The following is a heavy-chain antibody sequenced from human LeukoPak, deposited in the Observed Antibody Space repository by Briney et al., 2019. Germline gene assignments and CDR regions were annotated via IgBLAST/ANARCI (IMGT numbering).Heavy chain of an antibody. D-gene: IGHD3-10*01. CDR3: ARVLDPTMVRGGGDFDY. CDR1: GYTFTNYY. CDR2: INAGNGNT. V-gene: IGHV1-3*01. Sequence: ASVKVSCKASGYTFTNYYMHWVRQAPGQRLEWMGWINAGNGNTKYSQKFQGRVTITRDTSASTAYMELSSLRSEDTAVYYCARVLDPTMVRGGGDFDYWGQGTLVTVSS. J-gene: IGHJ4*02.